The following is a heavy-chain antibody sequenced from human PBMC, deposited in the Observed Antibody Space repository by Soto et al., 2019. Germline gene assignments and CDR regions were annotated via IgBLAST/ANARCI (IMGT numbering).Heavy chain of an antibody. Sequence: QVQLVQSGAEVKKPGASVKVSCKASGYTFHSYGISWVRQAPAQGLEWMGTISGYNGNTNYAQRLQGRVTMTTATSTSTAYMELRSLRSDDTALYYCAREISSVWPHWFDPWGQVTLVHVSS. CDR3: AREISSVWPHWFDP. CDR1: GYTFHSYG. CDR2: ISGYNGNT. D-gene: IGHD6-19*01. J-gene: IGHJ5*02. V-gene: IGHV1-18*04.